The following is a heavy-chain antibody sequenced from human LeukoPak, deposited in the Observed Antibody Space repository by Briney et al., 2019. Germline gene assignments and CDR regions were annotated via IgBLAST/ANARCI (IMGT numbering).Heavy chain of an antibody. D-gene: IGHD3-3*01. CDR1: GGSISSYY. Sequence: PSETLSLTCTVSGGSISSYYWSWIRQPAGKGLEWIGHIYISGSTNYNPSLKSRVTMSVDTSKNHFSLKLSSVTAADTAVYYCARGIAVFGVVPYYYYVWGTGTTVTVSS. CDR2: IYISGST. J-gene: IGHJ6*04. CDR3: ARGIAVFGVVPYYYYV. V-gene: IGHV4-4*07.